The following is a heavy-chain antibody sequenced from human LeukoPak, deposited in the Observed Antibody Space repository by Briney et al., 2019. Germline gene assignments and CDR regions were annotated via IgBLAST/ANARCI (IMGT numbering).Heavy chain of an antibody. D-gene: IGHD1-26*01. CDR1: GFTFSDYY. V-gene: IGHV3-11*01. Sequence: GGSLRLSCAASGFTFSDYYMSWIRQAPGRGLECLSYISGSGSAIYYADSVKGRFTISRDNAKNSLSLQMNSLRAEDTALYYCARARGSYSFDYWGQGTLVTVSS. CDR3: ARARGSYSFDY. CDR2: ISGSGSAI. J-gene: IGHJ4*02.